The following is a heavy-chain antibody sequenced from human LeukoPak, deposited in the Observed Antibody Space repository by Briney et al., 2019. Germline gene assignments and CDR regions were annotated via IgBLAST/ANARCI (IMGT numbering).Heavy chain of an antibody. Sequence: GASVKVSCKTSGYTFTNYDINWVRQATGQGLEWMGWMNPISGNTGYAQKFQGRVTITRNTSISTAYMELSSLRSDDTAVYYCARGTRLIIYYMDVWGKGTTVTVSS. CDR1: GYTFTNYD. D-gene: IGHD1-1*01. CDR2: MNPISGNT. J-gene: IGHJ6*03. CDR3: ARGTRLIIYYMDV. V-gene: IGHV1-8*03.